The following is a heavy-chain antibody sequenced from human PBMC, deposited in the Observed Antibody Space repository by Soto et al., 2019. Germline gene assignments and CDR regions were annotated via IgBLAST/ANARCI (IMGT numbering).Heavy chain of an antibody. CDR2: VYYTGST. CDR1: GGSISGSY. Sequence: SETLSLTXSVSGGSISGSYWSWIRQSPGKGLEWLGYVYYTGSTNYSPSLRSRVSISVDTSTNEFSLRLRSVTAADTAVYFCARSVAVPGAHIDYWGQGTQLTVSS. J-gene: IGHJ4*02. CDR3: ARSVAVPGAHIDY. D-gene: IGHD6-19*01. V-gene: IGHV4-59*01.